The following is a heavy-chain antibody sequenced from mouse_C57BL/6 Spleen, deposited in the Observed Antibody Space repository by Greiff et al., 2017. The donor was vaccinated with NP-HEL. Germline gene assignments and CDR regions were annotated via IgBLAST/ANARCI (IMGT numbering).Heavy chain of an antibody. D-gene: IGHD3-3*01. CDR1: GYTFTSYW. J-gene: IGHJ4*01. CDR2: IDPSDSYT. V-gene: IGHV1-69*01. CDR3: ARCGDRAMDY. Sequence: VQLQQPGAELVMPGASVKLSCKASGYTFTSYWMHWVKQRPGQGLEWIGEIDPSDSYTNYNQKFKGKSTLTVDKSSSTAYMQLSSLTSEDSAVYYCARCGDRAMDYWGQGTSVTVSS.